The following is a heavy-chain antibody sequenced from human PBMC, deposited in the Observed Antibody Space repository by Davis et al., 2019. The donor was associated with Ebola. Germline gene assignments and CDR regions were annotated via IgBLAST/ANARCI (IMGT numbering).Heavy chain of an antibody. J-gene: IGHJ4*02. V-gene: IGHV3-23*01. Sequence: GGSLRLSCAASGFTFSSYAMSWVRQAPGKGLEWVSAISAGGGSTYYADSVKGRFTISRDNSKNTLYLQMSSLRAEDTAVYYCAKSGGVLGQVDIWGQGTLVTVSS. CDR2: ISAGGGST. D-gene: IGHD3-16*01. CDR1: GFTFSSYA. CDR3: AKSGGVLGQVDI.